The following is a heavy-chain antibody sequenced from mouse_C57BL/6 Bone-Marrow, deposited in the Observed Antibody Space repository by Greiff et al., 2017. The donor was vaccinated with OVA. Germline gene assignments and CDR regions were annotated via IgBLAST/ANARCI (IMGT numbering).Heavy chain of an antibody. Sequence: DVMLVESGGDLVKPGGSLTLSCAASGFTFRSYGMSWVRPTPDTRLEWVATISSGGRYNYYPDCVTGRFTISRDTAKNTLYLQVSSLKSEETAMYYSARRRKVYDGDFAYWGQGTLVTVTA. J-gene: IGHJ3*01. V-gene: IGHV5-6*02. CDR2: ISSGGRYN. D-gene: IGHD2-3*01. CDR1: GFTFRSYG. CDR3: ARRRKVYDGDFAY.